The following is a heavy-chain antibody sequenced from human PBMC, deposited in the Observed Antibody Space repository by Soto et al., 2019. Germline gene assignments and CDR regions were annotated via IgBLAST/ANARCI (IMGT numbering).Heavy chain of an antibody. J-gene: IGHJ1*01. Sequence: SETLSLTCAVSGGSISSGGYSWSWIRQPPGKGLEWIGYIYHSGSTYYNPSLKSRVTISVDRSKNQFSLKLSSVTAADTAVYYCARVGYYDSSGKYFQHWGQGTLVTVSS. CDR2: IYHSGST. CDR1: GGSISSGGYS. D-gene: IGHD3-22*01. CDR3: ARVGYYDSSGKYFQH. V-gene: IGHV4-30-2*01.